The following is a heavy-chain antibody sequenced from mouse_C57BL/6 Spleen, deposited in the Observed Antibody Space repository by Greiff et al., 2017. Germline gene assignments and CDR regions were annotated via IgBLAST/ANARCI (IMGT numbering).Heavy chain of an antibody. CDR1: GYTFTSYW. J-gene: IGHJ4*01. Sequence: QVQLQQPGAELVKPGASVKMSCKASGYTFTSYWITWVKQRPGQGLEWIGDIYPGSGSTNYNEKFKSKATLTVDTSSSTAYMQLSSRTSEDSAVYYCARQLRLRSYAMDYWGQGTSVTVSS. CDR2: IYPGSGST. D-gene: IGHD3-2*02. CDR3: ARQLRLRSYAMDY. V-gene: IGHV1-55*01.